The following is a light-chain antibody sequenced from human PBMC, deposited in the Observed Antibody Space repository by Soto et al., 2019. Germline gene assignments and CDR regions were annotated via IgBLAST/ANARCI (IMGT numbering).Light chain of an antibody. CDR3: QQHNNWPPIT. V-gene: IGKV3-15*01. CDR1: RSISDT. Sequence: EIVMTQSPVTLSVSPGGRATLSCRASRSISDTLAWYQQKPGQAPRLLIHGASTRAPGFPARFSGSGSGTDFTLTISSLQSEDFAVYYCQQHNNWPPITFGQGTRLEIK. CDR2: GAS. J-gene: IGKJ5*01.